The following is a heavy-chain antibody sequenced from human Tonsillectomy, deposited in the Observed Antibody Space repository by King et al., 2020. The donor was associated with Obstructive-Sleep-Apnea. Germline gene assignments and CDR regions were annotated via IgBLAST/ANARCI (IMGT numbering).Heavy chain of an antibody. J-gene: IGHJ4*02. V-gene: IGHV4-34*01. CDR1: GGSFSGHY. CDR2: ISHSGST. Sequence: VQLQQWGAGLLKPSETLSLTCAVYGGSFSGHYWSWIRQSPGKGLEWIGEISHSGSTKYSPSLKSRVTISVDTSNNHFSLKLSSVTAADTAVYYCARNFDYWGQGTLVTVSS. CDR3: ARNFDY.